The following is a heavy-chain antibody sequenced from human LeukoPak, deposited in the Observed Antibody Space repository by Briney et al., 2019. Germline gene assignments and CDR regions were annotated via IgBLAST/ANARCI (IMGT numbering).Heavy chain of an antibody. CDR1: GGSISSYY. Sequence: PSETLSLTCTVSGGSISSYYWSWIRQPPGKGLEWIGYIYYSGSTNYNPSLKSRVTISVDTSKNQFSLKLSSVTAADTAVYYCARGKSRDSWSYDYWGQGTLDTVSS. J-gene: IGHJ4*02. V-gene: IGHV4-59*01. CDR2: IYYSGST. CDR3: ARGKSRDSWSYDY. D-gene: IGHD2-8*02.